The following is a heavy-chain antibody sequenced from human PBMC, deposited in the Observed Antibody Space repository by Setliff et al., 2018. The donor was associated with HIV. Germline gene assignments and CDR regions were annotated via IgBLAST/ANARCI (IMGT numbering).Heavy chain of an antibody. Sequence: PSETLSLTCAVFGGSFTDIGGSFTDYYWIWIRQPPGKGLEWIGEINHSGSTYYNPSLKSRITISVDTSKNQFSLKLSSVTAADTAVYYCARHYQHSWVGVDYYFMDVWGKGTTVTVSS. CDR1: GGSFTDIGGSFTDYY. J-gene: IGHJ6*03. D-gene: IGHD1-26*01. CDR3: ARHYQHSWVGVDYYFMDV. V-gene: IGHV4-34*01. CDR2: INHSGST.